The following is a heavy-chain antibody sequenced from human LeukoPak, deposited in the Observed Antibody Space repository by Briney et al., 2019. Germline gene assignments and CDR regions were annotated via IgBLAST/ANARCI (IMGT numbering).Heavy chain of an antibody. V-gene: IGHV1-18*01. Sequence: GASVKVSCKASGYIFTNYGITWVRQAPGQGLEWMAWISAYNGKTNYARKFQGRVTMTTDTSTSTAYMELRSLRSDDTAVYYCARGATIGYCSSTSCPRHYYYYYMDVWGKGTTVTISS. J-gene: IGHJ6*03. CDR3: ARGATIGYCSSTSCPRHYYYYYMDV. CDR1: GYIFTNYG. D-gene: IGHD2-2*01. CDR2: ISAYNGKT.